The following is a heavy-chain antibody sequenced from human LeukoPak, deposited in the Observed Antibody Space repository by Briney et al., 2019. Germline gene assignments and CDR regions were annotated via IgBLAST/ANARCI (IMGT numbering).Heavy chain of an antibody. CDR3: AREGAAGTGLDY. Sequence: GSSVKVSCKATGGTFSSYAISWVRQAPGQGLEWMGGIIPILGTANYAQKFQGRVTITTDESTSTAYMELSSLRSEDTAVYYCAREGAAGTGLDYWGQGTLVTVSS. CDR1: GGTFSSYA. CDR2: IIPILGTA. V-gene: IGHV1-69*05. D-gene: IGHD6-13*01. J-gene: IGHJ4*02.